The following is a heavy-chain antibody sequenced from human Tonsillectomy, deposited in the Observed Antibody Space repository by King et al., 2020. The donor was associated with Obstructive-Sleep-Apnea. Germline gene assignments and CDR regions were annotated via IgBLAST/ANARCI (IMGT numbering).Heavy chain of an antibody. Sequence: VQLVESGGGLVQPGRSLRLSCAASGFTFDDFAMHWVRQAPGKGREWVSGIRWNRVSIGYADSVKGRFTISRDNAKNSLYLQMNSLRAEDTALYYCAKDSSSWHSFDYWGQGTLVTVSS. J-gene: IGHJ4*02. V-gene: IGHV3-9*01. CDR2: IRWNRVSI. CDR1: GFTFDDFA. CDR3: AKDSSSWHSFDY. D-gene: IGHD6-13*01.